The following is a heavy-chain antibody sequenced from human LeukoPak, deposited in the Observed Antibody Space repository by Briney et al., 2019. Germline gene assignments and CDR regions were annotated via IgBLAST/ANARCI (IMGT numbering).Heavy chain of an antibody. CDR1: GGSISSGDYY. V-gene: IGHV4-30-4*01. CDR2: IYYSGST. D-gene: IGHD6-13*01. CDR3: ARDRPAAAGPYNWFDP. Sequence: KPSETLSLTCTVPGGSISSGDYYWSWIRQPPGKGLEWIGYIYYSGSTYYNPSLKSRVTISVDTSKNQFSLKLSSVTAADTAVYYCARDRPAAAGPYNWFDPWGQGTLVTVSS. J-gene: IGHJ5*02.